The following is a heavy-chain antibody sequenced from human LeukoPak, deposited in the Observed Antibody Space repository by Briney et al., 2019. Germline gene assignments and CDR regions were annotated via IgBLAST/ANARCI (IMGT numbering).Heavy chain of an antibody. D-gene: IGHD6-19*01. V-gene: IGHV3-9*01. CDR3: AKASTYSSGWRLYFDY. CDR1: GFSLSTYG. J-gene: IGHJ4*02. Sequence: GGSLRLSCAASGFSLSTYGVSWVRQPPGKGLEWVSGISWNSGSIGYADSVKGRFTISRDNAKNSLYLQMNSLRAEDTALYYCAKASTYSSGWRLYFDYWGQGTLVTVSS. CDR2: ISWNSGSI.